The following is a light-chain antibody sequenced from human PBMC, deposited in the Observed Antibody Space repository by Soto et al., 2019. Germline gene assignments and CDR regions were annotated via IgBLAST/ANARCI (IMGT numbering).Light chain of an antibody. V-gene: IGKV1-13*02. CDR3: QQFNTYPPLT. Sequence: AIQLTQSPSSLSASVGDRVTITCRASQGISSALAWYQQKPGKAPNLLIYDASSVESGVPSRFSGSGSGTDFTLTISSLQPEDFATYYCQQFNTYPPLTFGGGTKVEI. CDR2: DAS. J-gene: IGKJ4*01. CDR1: QGISSA.